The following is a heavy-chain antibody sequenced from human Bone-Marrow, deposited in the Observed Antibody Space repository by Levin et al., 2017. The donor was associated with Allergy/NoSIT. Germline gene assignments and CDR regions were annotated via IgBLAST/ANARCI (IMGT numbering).Heavy chain of an antibody. V-gene: IGHV4-59*01. CDR3: ARDAQTSPTRNYGMDV. J-gene: IGHJ6*02. CDR2: IYYSGST. CDR1: GDSISRYY. Sequence: SETLSLTCTVSGDSISRYYWSWIXXXXWKGLEWIGYIYYSGSTNYNPSLKSRVTISVDTSKNQFSLDLNFVTAADTAVYYCARDAQTSPTRNYGMDVWGQGTTVTVSS.